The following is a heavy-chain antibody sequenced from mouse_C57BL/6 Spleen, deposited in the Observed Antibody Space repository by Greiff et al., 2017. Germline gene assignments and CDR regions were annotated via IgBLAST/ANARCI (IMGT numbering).Heavy chain of an antibody. J-gene: IGHJ2*01. CDR3: ATNDGYYEDYFDY. V-gene: IGHV1-53*01. CDR1: GYTFTSYW. CDR2: INPSNGGT. D-gene: IGHD2-3*01. Sequence: QVQLQQPGTELVKPGASVKLSCKASGYTFTSYWMHWVKQRPGQGLEWIGNINPSNGGTNYNEKFKSKATLTVDKSSSTAYMQLSSLTSEDSAVYDCATNDGYYEDYFDYWGQGTTLTVSS.